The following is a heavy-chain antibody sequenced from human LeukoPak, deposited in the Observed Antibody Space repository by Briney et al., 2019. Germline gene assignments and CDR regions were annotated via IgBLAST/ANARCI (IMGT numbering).Heavy chain of an antibody. J-gene: IGHJ4*02. CDR3: AKDQGLRMYYFDY. CDR1: GFTFSSDA. V-gene: IGHV3-30*02. D-gene: IGHD4-17*01. CDR2: IRYDGSNK. Sequence: GGSLRLSCAVSGFTFSSDAMSWVRQAPGKGLEWVAFIRYDGSNKYYADSVKGRFTISRDNSKNTLYLQMNSLRAEDTAVYYCAKDQGLRMYYFDYWGQGALVTVSS.